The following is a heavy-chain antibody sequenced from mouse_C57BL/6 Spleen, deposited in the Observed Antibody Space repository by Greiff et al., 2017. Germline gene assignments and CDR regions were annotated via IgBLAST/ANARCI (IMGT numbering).Heavy chain of an antibody. CDR1: GYTFTDYE. CDR2: IDPETGGT. CDR3: TRWVGWYFDV. Sequence: QVQLQQSGAELVRPGASVTLSCKASGYTFTDYEMHWVKQTPVHGLEWIGAIDPETGGTAYNQKFKGKAILTADKSSSTAYMELRSLTSEDSAVYYCTRWVGWYFDVWGTGTTVTVSS. J-gene: IGHJ1*03. V-gene: IGHV1-15*01. D-gene: IGHD1-1*02.